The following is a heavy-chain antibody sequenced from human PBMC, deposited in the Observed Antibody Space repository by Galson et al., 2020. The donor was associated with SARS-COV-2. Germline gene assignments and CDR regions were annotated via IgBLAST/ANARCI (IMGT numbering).Heavy chain of an antibody. V-gene: IGHV3-48*03. CDR3: ARGHMYYYDSYAWTDAFDI. CDR2: ISDSDNTI. J-gene: IGHJ3*02. D-gene: IGHD3-22*01. Sequence: GESLKISCAASGFTLSSYEMNWVRQAPGKGLEWVAHISDSDNTIEYADSVKGRFTISRDNAKNSLYLQMNSLRDEDTAVYYCARGHMYYYDSYAWTDAFDIWGPGAMVTVSS. CDR1: GFTLSSYE.